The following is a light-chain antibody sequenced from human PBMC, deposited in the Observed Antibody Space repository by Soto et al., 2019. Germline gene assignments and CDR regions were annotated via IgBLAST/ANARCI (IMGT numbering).Light chain of an antibody. CDR1: QSVSSSL. Sequence: EIVLTQSPGTLSLSPGERATLSCRASQSVSSSLAWYQQKTGQAPRLLISGASSRATGIPDRFSGSGSETDFTLTISRLEPEEFAVYYCQQHSHWPPWTFGQGTRVEIQ. CDR2: GAS. V-gene: IGKV3D-20*02. J-gene: IGKJ1*01. CDR3: QQHSHWPPWT.